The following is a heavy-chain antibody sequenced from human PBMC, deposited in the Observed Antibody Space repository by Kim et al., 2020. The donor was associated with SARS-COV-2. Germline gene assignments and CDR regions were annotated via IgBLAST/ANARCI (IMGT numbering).Heavy chain of an antibody. Sequence: NYHHSLMSRVTISTDTSKTQFSLQLTSMTAEDTAVYYCVTKRADSSGFIDYWGQGTLVTVSS. D-gene: IGHD3-22*01. J-gene: IGHJ4*02. CDR3: VTKRADSSGFIDY. V-gene: IGHV4-59*01.